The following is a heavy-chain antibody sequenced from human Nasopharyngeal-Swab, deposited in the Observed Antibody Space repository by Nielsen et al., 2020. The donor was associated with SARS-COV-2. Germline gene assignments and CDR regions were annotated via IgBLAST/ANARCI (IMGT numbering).Heavy chain of an antibody. D-gene: IGHD3-22*01. CDR1: GFTFSSYA. Sequence: GESLTISCAASGFTFSSYAMSWVRQAPGKGLEWVSAISGSGGSTYYADSVKGRFTISRDNSKNTLYLQMNSLRAEDTAVYYCAKEVDSSGYYYPTGSFDYWGQGTLVTVSS. J-gene: IGHJ4*02. CDR2: ISGSGGST. CDR3: AKEVDSSGYYYPTGSFDY. V-gene: IGHV3-23*01.